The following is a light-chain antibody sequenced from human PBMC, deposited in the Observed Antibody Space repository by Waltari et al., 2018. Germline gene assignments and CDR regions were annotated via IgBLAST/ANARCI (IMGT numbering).Light chain of an antibody. CDR3: MQASHWPPA. J-gene: IGKJ1*01. Sequence: DVVVTQSPLSLPVTLGQPASISCRSSQGLVHNSGHIYLNWSQQRPGQSPRRLIYEVSKRDSGVPDRFSGSGSGTDFTLKISRVEAEDVGVYYCMQASHWPPAFGQGTKVEIQ. V-gene: IGKV2-30*02. CDR2: EVS. CDR1: QGLVHNSGHIY.